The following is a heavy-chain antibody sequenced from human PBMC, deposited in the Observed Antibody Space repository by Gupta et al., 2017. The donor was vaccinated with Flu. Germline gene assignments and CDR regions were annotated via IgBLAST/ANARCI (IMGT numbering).Heavy chain of an antibody. CDR2: ISGSGGST. Sequence: EVQLLESGGGLVQPGGSLRLSCAASGFTFSSYPMPWVRRAPGKGLEWVSAISGSGGSTYYADSVKGRFTISRDNSKNTLYLQMNSLRAEDTAVYYCAKDRGSSFTYYYYGMDVWGQGTTVTVSS. D-gene: IGHD6-13*01. J-gene: IGHJ6*02. CDR3: AKDRGSSFTYYYYGMDV. V-gene: IGHV3-23*01. CDR1: GFTFSSYP.